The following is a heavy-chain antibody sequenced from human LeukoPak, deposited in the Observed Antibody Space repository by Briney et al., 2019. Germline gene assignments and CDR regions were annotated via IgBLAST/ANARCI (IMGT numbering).Heavy chain of an antibody. CDR3: ARDRAVXTPXRVYYYYYGMDV. V-gene: IGHV3-7*01. J-gene: IGHJ6*02. Sequence: GGSLRLSCAASGFTFSSYWMSWVRQAPGKGLEWVANIKQDGSEKYYVDSVKGRFTISRDNAKNSLYLQMNSLRAEDTAVYYCARDRAVXTPXRVYYYYYGMDVWGQGTTVTVSS. CDR1: GFTFSSYW. CDR2: IKQDGSEK. D-gene: IGHD4-17*01.